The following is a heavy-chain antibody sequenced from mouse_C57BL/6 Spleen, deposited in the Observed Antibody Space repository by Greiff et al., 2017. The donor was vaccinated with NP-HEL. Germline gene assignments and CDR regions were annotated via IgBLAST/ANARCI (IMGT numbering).Heavy chain of an antibody. J-gene: IGHJ2*01. Sequence: VKLMESGPELVKPGASVKISCKASGYAFSSSWMNWVKQRPGKGLEWIGRIYPGDGDTNYNGKFKGKATLTADKSSSTAYMQLSSLTSEDSAVYFCARGAEDYWGQGTTLTVSS. V-gene: IGHV1-82*01. CDR3: ARGAEDY. CDR1: GYAFSSSW. CDR2: IYPGDGDT.